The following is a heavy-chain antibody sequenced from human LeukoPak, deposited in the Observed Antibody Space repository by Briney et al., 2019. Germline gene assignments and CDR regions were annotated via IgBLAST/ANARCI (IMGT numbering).Heavy chain of an antibody. Sequence: GGSLRLSCAASAFTFSSYGMHWVRQAPGKGLEWVATIKPDGSAQYYVDSVKGRFTISRDNAKNSLFLQINSLRAEDTAAYYCANGGTYSSCPWGQGTLVTVSS. J-gene: IGHJ5*02. CDR3: ANGGTYSSCP. D-gene: IGHD3-22*01. CDR2: IKPDGSAQ. CDR1: AFTFSSYG. V-gene: IGHV3-7*01.